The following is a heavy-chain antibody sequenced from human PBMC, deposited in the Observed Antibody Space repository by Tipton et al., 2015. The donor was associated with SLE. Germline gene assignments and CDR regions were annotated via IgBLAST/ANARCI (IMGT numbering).Heavy chain of an antibody. CDR2: IYYSGST. V-gene: IGHV4-31*03. CDR3: ARGRTAMVSD. CDR1: GGSISSGGYY. Sequence: RSLRLSCTVSGGSISSGGYYWSWIRQHPGKGLEWIGYIYYSGSTYYNPSLKSRVTISVDTSKNQFSLKLNSVTAADTAVYYCARGRTAMVSDWGQGTLVTVSS. D-gene: IGHD5-18*01. J-gene: IGHJ4*02.